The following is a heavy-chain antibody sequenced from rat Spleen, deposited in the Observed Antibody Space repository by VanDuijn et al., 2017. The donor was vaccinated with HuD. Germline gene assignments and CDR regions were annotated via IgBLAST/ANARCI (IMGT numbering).Heavy chain of an antibody. CDR2: MRYDGDT. Sequence: QVQLKESGPGLVQPSQTLSLACTVSGFSLPSYHVHWVRQPSGKGLEWMGRMRYDGDTYYNSALKSRLSISRDTSKNQVFLKMNSLQTDDTAIYYCTREDSGYDYWGQGVMVTVSS. CDR1: GFSLPSYH. CDR3: TREDSGYDY. J-gene: IGHJ2*01. D-gene: IGHD4-3*01. V-gene: IGHV2-63*01.